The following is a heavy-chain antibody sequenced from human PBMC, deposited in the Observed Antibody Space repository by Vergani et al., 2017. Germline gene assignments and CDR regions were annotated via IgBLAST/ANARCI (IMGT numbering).Heavy chain of an antibody. CDR1: GFTLRSYG. Sequence: QVHLVESGGGVVQPGRSLRLSCAVPGFTLRSYGMHWVRQAPGKGLEWVAVISFDGRNKYYADSVKGRFTVSRDNSKNTLYLQMNSLRAEDTAVYYCAKGGTVTDSPGYFQHWGQGTLVTVSS. D-gene: IGHD4-17*01. CDR3: AKGGTVTDSPGYFQH. V-gene: IGHV3-30*18. J-gene: IGHJ1*01. CDR2: ISFDGRNK.